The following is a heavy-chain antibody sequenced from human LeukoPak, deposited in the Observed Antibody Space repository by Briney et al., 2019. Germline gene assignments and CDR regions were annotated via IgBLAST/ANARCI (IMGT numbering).Heavy chain of an antibody. J-gene: IGHJ6*02. Sequence: SETLSLTCAVSGGSISSGGYYWRWIRQPPGKGLEWIGYIYHSGSTYYNPSLKSRVTISVDRSKNQFSLKLSSVTAADTAVYYCARDRVVLGVVAATTVYYYYGMDVWGQGTTVTVSS. CDR1: GGSISSGGYY. D-gene: IGHD2-15*01. V-gene: IGHV4-30-2*01. CDR2: IYHSGST. CDR3: ARDRVVLGVVAATTVYYYYGMDV.